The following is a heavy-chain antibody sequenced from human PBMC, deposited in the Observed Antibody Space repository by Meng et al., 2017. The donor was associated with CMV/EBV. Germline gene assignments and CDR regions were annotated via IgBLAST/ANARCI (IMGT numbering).Heavy chain of an antibody. J-gene: IGHJ6*02. CDR1: GYTFTGYY. CDR3: ARDRYDILTGYYTGGDYYYGMDV. V-gene: IGHV1-2*02. D-gene: IGHD3-9*01. CDR2: INPNSGDT. Sequence: ASVKVSCKASGYTFTGYYMHWVRQAPGQGLEWMGWINPNSGDTNYAQKLQGRVTMTTDTSTSTAYMELRSLRSDDTAVYYCARDRYDILTGYYTGGDYYYGMDVWGQGTTVTVSS.